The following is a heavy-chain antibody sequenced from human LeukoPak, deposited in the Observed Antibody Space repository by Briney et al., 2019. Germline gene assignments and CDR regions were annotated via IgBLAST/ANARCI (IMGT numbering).Heavy chain of an antibody. CDR1: GGSISSYY. D-gene: IGHD6-6*01. J-gene: IGHJ3*02. CDR3: ARYSSSSLGAFDI. V-gene: IGHV4-4*09. Sequence: PSETLSLTCTVSGGSISSYYRSWIRQPPGKGLEWIGYIYTSGSTNYNPSLKSRVTISVDTSKNQFSLKLSSVTAADTAVYYCARYSSSSLGAFDIWGQGTMVTVSS. CDR2: IYTSGST.